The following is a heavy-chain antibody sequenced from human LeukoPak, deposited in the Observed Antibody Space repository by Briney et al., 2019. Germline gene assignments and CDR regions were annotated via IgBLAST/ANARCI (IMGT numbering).Heavy chain of an antibody. CDR1: GYSISSGFH. D-gene: IGHD2-2*02. CDR3: ARDGQPCSGSNCYSVDV. J-gene: IGHJ3*01. Sequence: PSETLSLTCTVSGYSISSGFHWGWIRQPPGKGLEWIGSKYHTGSTYYNPSLRSRVTISVDTSKNQFSLNLSSVTAADTAVYYCARDGQPCSGSNCYSVDVWGQGTMVTVSS. V-gene: IGHV4-38-2*02. CDR2: KYHTGST.